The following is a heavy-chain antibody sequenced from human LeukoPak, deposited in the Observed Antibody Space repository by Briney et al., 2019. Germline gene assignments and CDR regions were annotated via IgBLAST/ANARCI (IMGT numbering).Heavy chain of an antibody. CDR2: IYYRGNT. Sequence: SETLSLTCTVSIYSISSGYHWGWVRPAPGKGLEWIGCIYYRGNTYYNPSLKSRVTISLDTSKNQFSLKLTSVTAAETAIYYCARDRGYYTFDYWGQGTLVTVSS. CDR3: ARDRGYYTFDY. CDR1: IYSISSGYH. D-gene: IGHD3-3*01. J-gene: IGHJ4*02. V-gene: IGHV4-38-2*02.